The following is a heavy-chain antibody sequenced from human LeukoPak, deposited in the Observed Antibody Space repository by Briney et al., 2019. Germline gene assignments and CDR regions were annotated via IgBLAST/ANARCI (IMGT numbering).Heavy chain of an antibody. CDR2: IYYSGNT. CDR1: GGSISSSSYY. J-gene: IGHJ4*02. Sequence: SETLSLTCTVSGGSISSSSYYWGWIRQPPGKGLEWIGSIYYSGNTYYNASLKSQVSISIDTSKNQFSLKLSSVTAADTAVYYCARDGPAYYDYVWGSYRYSTFDYWGQGTLVTVSS. V-gene: IGHV4-39*02. D-gene: IGHD3-16*02. CDR3: ARDGPAYYDYVWGSYRYSTFDY.